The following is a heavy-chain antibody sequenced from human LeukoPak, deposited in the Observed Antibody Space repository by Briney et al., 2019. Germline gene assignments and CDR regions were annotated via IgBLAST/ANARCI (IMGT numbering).Heavy chain of an antibody. CDR2: MNTNSGST. CDR1: GYTFTSAE. V-gene: IGHV1-8*01. CDR3: ARDRPRARYFDY. Sequence: ASVKVSCKSSGYTFTSAEINWARQATGQGLEWLGRMNTNSGSTAYAQKFQGRVTMTRNTPISTAFMELSSLKSEDTAVYFCARDRPRARYFDYWGQGTLVTVSS. D-gene: IGHD2-15*01. J-gene: IGHJ4*02.